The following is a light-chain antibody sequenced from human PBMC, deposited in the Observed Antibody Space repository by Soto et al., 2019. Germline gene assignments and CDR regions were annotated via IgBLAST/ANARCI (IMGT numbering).Light chain of an antibody. CDR2: EVS. CDR3: SSYTSTTTPLV. Sequence: QSALTQPASVSGSPGQSITISCTGSRSDVGGYNYVSWYQQQPGKAPKGMIYEVSNRPSGVSNRFSGSKSGNTASLTISGLQAEGEADYYCSSYTSTTTPLVFGTGTKLTVL. V-gene: IGLV2-14*01. CDR1: RSDVGGYNY. J-gene: IGLJ1*01.